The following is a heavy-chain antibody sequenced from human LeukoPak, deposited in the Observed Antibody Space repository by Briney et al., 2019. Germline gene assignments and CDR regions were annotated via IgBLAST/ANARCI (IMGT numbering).Heavy chain of an antibody. CDR3: ARVNWNDVPYYYYYYMDV. D-gene: IGHD1-1*01. Sequence: SETLSLTCTVSGGSISSSSYYWGWIRQPPGKGLEWIGSIYYSGSTYYNPSLKSRVTISVDTSKNQFSLKLSSVTAADTAVYYCARVNWNDVPYYYYYYMDVWGKGTTVTVSS. CDR2: IYYSGST. CDR1: GGSISSSSYY. J-gene: IGHJ6*03. V-gene: IGHV4-39*07.